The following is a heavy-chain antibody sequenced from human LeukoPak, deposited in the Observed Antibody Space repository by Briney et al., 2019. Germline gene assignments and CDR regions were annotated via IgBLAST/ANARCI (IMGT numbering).Heavy chain of an antibody. CDR3: AREPYDILTGYHRGYFDC. V-gene: IGHV3-21*01. J-gene: IGHJ4*02. Sequence: GGSLRLSCAASGFTFSSYSMNWVRQAPGKGLEWVSSISSSSSYMYYADSVKGRFTISRDNAKNSLYLQMNSLRAEGTAVYYCAREPYDILTGYHRGYFDCWGQGTLVTVSS. CDR1: GFTFSSYS. CDR2: ISSSSSYM. D-gene: IGHD3-9*01.